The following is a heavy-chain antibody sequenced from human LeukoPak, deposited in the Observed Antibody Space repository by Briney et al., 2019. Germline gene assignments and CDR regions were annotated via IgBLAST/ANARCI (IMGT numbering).Heavy chain of an antibody. CDR1: GFTFSSYA. Sequence: GGSLRLSCAASGFTFSSYAMSWVRQAPGKGLEWVSVIGVSGGSTYYADSVKGRFTISRDNSKNTLYLQMNSLRAEDTAVYYCARDWAVDTATDWGQGTLVTVSS. CDR2: IGVSGGST. CDR3: ARDWAVDTATD. J-gene: IGHJ4*02. V-gene: IGHV3-23*01. D-gene: IGHD5-18*01.